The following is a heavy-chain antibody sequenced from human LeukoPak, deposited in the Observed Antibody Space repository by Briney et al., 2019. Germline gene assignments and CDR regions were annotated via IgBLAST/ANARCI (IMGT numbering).Heavy chain of an antibody. J-gene: IGHJ5*02. V-gene: IGHV1-46*01. D-gene: IGHD3-10*01. Sequence: ASVKVSCKASGYTFTSYYMHWVRQAPGQGLEWMGIINPSGGSTSYAQKFQGRVTMTRDTSTSTVYMELSSLRSEATAVYYCATTMVRGGNWFDPWGQGTLVTVSS. CDR2: INPSGGST. CDR3: ATTMVRGGNWFDP. CDR1: GYTFTSYY.